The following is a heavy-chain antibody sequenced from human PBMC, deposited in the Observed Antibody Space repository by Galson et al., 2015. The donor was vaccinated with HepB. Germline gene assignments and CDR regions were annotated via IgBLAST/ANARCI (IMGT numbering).Heavy chain of an antibody. J-gene: IGHJ4*02. V-gene: IGHV3-49*03. CDR3: TRDGVGITTMIVVVTPPPLFDY. CDR1: GFTFGDYA. Sequence: SLRLSCAASGFTFGDYAMSWFRQAPGKGLEWVGFIRSKAYGGTTEYAASVKGRFTISRDDSKSIAYLQMNSLKTEDTAVYYCTRDGVGITTMIVVVTPPPLFDYWGQGTLVTVSS. D-gene: IGHD3-22*01. CDR2: IRSKAYGGTT.